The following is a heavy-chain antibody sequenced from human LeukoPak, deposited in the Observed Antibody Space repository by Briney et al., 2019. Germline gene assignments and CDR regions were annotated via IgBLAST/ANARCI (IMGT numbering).Heavy chain of an antibody. CDR3: AGRVLGRPQGH. D-gene: IGHD2-15*01. CDR2: ISHSGST. Sequence: GSLRLSCSASGFTFSSYCMNWVRQPPGKGLEWIGEISHSGSTNYNPSLKSRVTILVDTSKNQFSLKLRSVTAADTVTYYCAGRVLGRPQGHWGQGTLVTVSS. CDR1: GFTFSSYC. J-gene: IGHJ4*02. V-gene: IGHV4-34*08.